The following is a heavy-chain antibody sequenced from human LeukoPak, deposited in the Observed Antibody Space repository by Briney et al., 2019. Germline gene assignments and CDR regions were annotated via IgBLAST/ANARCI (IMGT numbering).Heavy chain of an antibody. CDR1: GGSISSSSYY. Sequence: PSETLSLTCTVSGGSISSSSYYWGWIRQPPGKGLEWIGSIYYSGSTYYNPSLRSRVTISVDTSKNQFSLKLSSVTAADTAVYYCARVRDWLSYGGFGYWGQGTLVTVSS. D-gene: IGHD3/OR15-3a*01. CDR2: IYYSGST. CDR3: ARVRDWLSYGGFGY. J-gene: IGHJ4*02. V-gene: IGHV4-39*07.